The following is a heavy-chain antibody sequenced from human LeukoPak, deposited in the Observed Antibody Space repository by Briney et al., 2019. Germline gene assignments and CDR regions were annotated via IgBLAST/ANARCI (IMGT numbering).Heavy chain of an antibody. V-gene: IGHV3-48*03. CDR2: VSANGDTI. D-gene: IGHD2-15*01. J-gene: IGHJ4*02. CDR3: VSAYPGLLDY. CDR1: GFTFSIYE. Sequence: PGGSLRLSCAASGFTFSIYEMNWVRQAPGKGLEWVSYVSANGDTIYYADSVRGRFTISRDNAKNSLFLLMNSLRAEDTAVYYCVSAYPGLLDYWGQGTLVTVSS.